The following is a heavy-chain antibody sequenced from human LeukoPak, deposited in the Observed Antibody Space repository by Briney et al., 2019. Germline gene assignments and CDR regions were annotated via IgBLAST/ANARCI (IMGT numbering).Heavy chain of an antibody. CDR2: IYYSGTT. D-gene: IGHD3-22*01. Sequence: SETLSLTCTVSGDSVSSDSYYWSWIRQPPRKGLEWIGYIYYSGTTKQNPSLKSRVTLSVDTSKNQLYLKLNSVTAADTAVYYCARDSRGYYDSSGYFDHWGQGTLVTVSS. CDR1: GDSVSSDSYY. CDR3: ARDSRGYYDSSGYFDH. J-gene: IGHJ4*02. V-gene: IGHV4-61*01.